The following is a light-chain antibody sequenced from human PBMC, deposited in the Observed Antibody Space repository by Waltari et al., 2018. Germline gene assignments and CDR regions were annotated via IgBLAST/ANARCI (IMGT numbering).Light chain of an antibody. CDR1: SYNIGSTT. V-gene: IGLV1-44*01. J-gene: IGLJ1*01. CDR2: SNN. CDR3: AAWDDSLNGLYV. Sequence: QSVLTQPPSASGTPGQRVTISCSGRSYNIGSTTVNWYQQPPGTAPKLLIYSNNQRPSGVPDRFSGSKSGTSASLAISGLQSEDEADYYCAAWDDSLNGLYVFGTGTKVTVL.